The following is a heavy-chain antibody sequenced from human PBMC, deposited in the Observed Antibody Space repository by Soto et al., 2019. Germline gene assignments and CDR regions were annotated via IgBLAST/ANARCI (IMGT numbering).Heavy chain of an antibody. Sequence: GGSLSLSCAASGFTFSSYAMSCVRQAPGKGLEWVSAIIGSGGSTYYADSVKGRVTISRDNSKNTLYLQMNSLRAEDTAVYYCAKDYPSPYDSSGYYFHDYYYYGMDVWGQGTTVTVSS. CDR3: AKDYPSPYDSSGYYFHDYYYYGMDV. CDR1: GFTFSSYA. CDR2: IIGSGGST. J-gene: IGHJ6*02. V-gene: IGHV3-23*01. D-gene: IGHD3-22*01.